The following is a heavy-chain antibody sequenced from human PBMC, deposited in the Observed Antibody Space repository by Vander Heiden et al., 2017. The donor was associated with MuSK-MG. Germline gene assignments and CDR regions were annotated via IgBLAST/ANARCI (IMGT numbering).Heavy chain of an antibody. CDR1: GGSISSSSYY. CDR3: ARQSIAAYNWFDP. Sequence: QLQLQESGPGLVKPPETLSLTCTVSGGSISSSSYYWGWIRQPPGKGLEWIGSIYYSGSTYYNPSLKSRVTISVDTSKNQFSLKLSSVTAADTAVYYCARQSIAAYNWFDPWGQGTLVTVSS. CDR2: IYYSGST. D-gene: IGHD6-6*01. J-gene: IGHJ5*02. V-gene: IGHV4-39*07.